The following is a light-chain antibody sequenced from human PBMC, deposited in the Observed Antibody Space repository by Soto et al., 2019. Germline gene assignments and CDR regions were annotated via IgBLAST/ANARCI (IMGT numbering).Light chain of an antibody. CDR3: QQYNDWPPRWT. Sequence: ETVMTQSPATLSVSPGERATRSCRDSQTVRSNLAWYQQKPGQAPRLLIYGASTRATDIPARFSGSGSGTEFILTISSLQSEDFAVYYCQQYNDWPPRWTFGQGTKVEIK. CDR1: QTVRSN. J-gene: IGKJ1*01. V-gene: IGKV3-15*01. CDR2: GAS.